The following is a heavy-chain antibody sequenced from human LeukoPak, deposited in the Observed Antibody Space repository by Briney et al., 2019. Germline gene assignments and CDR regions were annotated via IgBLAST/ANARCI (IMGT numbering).Heavy chain of an antibody. CDR2: INPSGGST. CDR3: ASTPEQWFGELLMSY. D-gene: IGHD3-10*01. J-gene: IGHJ4*02. V-gene: IGHV1-46*01. Sequence: ASVKVSCKASGYTFTSYYMHWVRQAPGQGLEWMGIINPSGGSTSYAQKFQGRVTITADESTSTAYMELSSLRSEDTAVYYCASTPEQWFGELLMSYWGQGTLVTVSS. CDR1: GYTFTSYY.